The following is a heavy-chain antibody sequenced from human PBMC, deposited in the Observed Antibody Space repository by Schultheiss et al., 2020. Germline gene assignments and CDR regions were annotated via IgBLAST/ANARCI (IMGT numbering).Heavy chain of an antibody. CDR2: INHSGST. J-gene: IGHJ6*02. CDR3: ARVLTMTPYYYYGMEV. V-gene: IGHV4-34*01. CDR1: GGSFSGYY. D-gene: IGHD3-22*01. Sequence: SETLSLTCAVYGGSFSGYYWSWIRQPPGKGLEWIGEINHSGSTNYNPSLKSRVTISVDTSKNQFSLKLSSVTAEDTAVYYCARVLTMTPYYYYGMEVWGQGTTVTVSS.